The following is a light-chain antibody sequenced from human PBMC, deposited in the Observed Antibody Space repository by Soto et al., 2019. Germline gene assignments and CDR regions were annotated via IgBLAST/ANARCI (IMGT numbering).Light chain of an antibody. Sequence: QSALTQPASVSGSPGQSITISCTGTSSDVGGYNYISWYQHHPGKAPKLMIYDVSNRPSGVSNRFSGSKSGNTASLTLSGLQAEDEADYYCSSYATGNTVVFGGGTKVTVL. CDR2: DVS. CDR3: SSYATGNTVV. CDR1: SSDVGGYNY. J-gene: IGLJ2*01. V-gene: IGLV2-14*03.